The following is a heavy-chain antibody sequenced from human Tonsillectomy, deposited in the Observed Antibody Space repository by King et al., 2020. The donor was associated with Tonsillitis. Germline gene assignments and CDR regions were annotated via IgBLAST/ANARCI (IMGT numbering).Heavy chain of an antibody. CDR2: IYPGDSDT. V-gene: IGHV5-51*03. CDR1: GYRFTNYW. J-gene: IGHJ5*02. CDR3: ARLQVQRVSDKGGYYSWFDP. D-gene: IGHD1-26*01. Sequence: VQLVESGAEVKKPGESLKISCKGSGYRFTNYWIGWVRQMPGKGLEWMAIIYPGDSDTKYNPSFQGQVTISADKSLSAIYLQWNSLKVSDTAVYYCARLQVQRVSDKGGYYSWFDPWGQGTLVTVSS.